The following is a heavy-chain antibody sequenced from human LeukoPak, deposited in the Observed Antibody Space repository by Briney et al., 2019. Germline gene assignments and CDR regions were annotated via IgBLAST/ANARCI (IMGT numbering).Heavy chain of an antibody. D-gene: IGHD3-10*01. J-gene: IGHJ5*02. Sequence: SGGSLRLSCAASGFTFSDYYMNWIRQAPGKGLEWVSYITGSGSTIYYADSVKGRFTISRDNAKNSLYLQMNSLRVEDTAVYYCVRESKLYYYGSGSYQAYNWFDPWGQGTLVTVSS. CDR3: VRESKLYYYGSGSYQAYNWFDP. V-gene: IGHV3-11*04. CDR1: GFTFSDYY. CDR2: ITGSGSTI.